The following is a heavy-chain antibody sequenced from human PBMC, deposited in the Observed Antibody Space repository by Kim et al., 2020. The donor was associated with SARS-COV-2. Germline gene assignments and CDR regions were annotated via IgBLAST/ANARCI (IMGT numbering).Heavy chain of an antibody. V-gene: IGHV1-2*04. CDR2: K. J-gene: IGHJ4*02. D-gene: IGHD5-12*01. CDR3: ARGGSGYDYDY. Sequence: KNYAQKFQGWVTRNRETSISTAYMELSRLRSDDTAVYYCARGGSGYDYDYWGQGTLVTVSS.